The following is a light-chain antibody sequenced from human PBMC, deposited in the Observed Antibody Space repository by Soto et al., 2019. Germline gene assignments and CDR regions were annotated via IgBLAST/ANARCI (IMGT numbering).Light chain of an antibody. CDR1: QSIDRY. CDR3: QQCLNWPA. Sequence: EIVLTQSPATLSLSPGERATLSCRASQSIDRYLAWYQQKPGQAPRLLIYEASNRATGIPPRFSGSGSGTDFTLTISSLEPEDLAVYSCQQCLNWPAFGGGTKVAIK. V-gene: IGKV3-11*01. J-gene: IGKJ4*01. CDR2: EAS.